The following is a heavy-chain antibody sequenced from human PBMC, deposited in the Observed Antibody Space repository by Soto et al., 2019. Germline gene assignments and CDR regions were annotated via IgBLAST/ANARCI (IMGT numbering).Heavy chain of an antibody. Sequence: QLQLQESGPGLVKPSETLSLTCTVSGGSISSSSYYWGWIRQPPGKGLEYIGNIYYSGSTYYNPSLNSRVTIPIDTSKNQFSLKLSSVTAADTAVYYCARRIDKFGEFRWGQGTLVTVSS. CDR2: IYYSGST. CDR3: ARRIDKFGEFR. J-gene: IGHJ4*02. CDR1: GGSISSSSYY. D-gene: IGHD3-10*01. V-gene: IGHV4-39*01.